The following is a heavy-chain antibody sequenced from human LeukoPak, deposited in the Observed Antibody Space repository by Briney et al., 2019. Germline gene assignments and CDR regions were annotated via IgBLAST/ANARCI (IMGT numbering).Heavy chain of an antibody. CDR3: AHVLLWFGELDPYYFDY. V-gene: IGHV3-23*01. CDR2: ISGSGGST. D-gene: IGHD3-10*01. J-gene: IGHJ4*02. Sequence: GGSLRLSCAASGFTFSSYAMSWVRQAPGKGQEWVSAISGSGGSTYYADSVKGRFTISRDNSKNTLYLQMNSLRAEDTAVYYCAHVLLWFGELDPYYFDYWGQGTLVTVSS. CDR1: GFTFSSYA.